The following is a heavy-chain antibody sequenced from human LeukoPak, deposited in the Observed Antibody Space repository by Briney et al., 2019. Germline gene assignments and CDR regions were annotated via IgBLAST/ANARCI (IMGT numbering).Heavy chain of an antibody. V-gene: IGHV4-59*01. J-gene: IGHJ3*02. CDR2: IYYSGST. CDR1: GGSISSYY. Sequence: SSETLSLTCTVSGGSISSYYWSWLRQPPGKGLEWLGYIYYSGSTNYNPSLKSRVTISVDTSKNQFSLKLSSVTAADTAVYYCARGSGGYCSSTSCSPDAFDIWGQGTMVTVSS. CDR3: ARGSGGYCSSTSCSPDAFDI. D-gene: IGHD2-2*01.